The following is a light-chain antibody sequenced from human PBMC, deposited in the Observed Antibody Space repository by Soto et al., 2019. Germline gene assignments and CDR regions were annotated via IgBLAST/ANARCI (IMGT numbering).Light chain of an antibody. J-gene: IGKJ1*01. V-gene: IGKV1-39*01. CDR1: QIISTY. CDR2: RAS. Sequence: DIQMTQSPSYLSASVGDRVTISCRASQIISTYLNWYQQKPGTAPRLLISRASSVKHGVPPRCSGSGSGRDVTLTISSLRPEDIATYFWQQRDTPPPWTFGQGTKVEVK. CDR3: QQRDTPPPWT.